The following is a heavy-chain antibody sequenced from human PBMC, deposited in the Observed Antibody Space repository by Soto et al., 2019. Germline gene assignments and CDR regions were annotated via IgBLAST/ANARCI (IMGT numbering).Heavy chain of an antibody. D-gene: IGHD5-18*01. CDR1: GFTFNSYA. CDR3: ATNSYGYVATYYFDY. CDR2: ISYDASTK. Sequence: QVQLVESGGGVVQPGRSLRLSCAASGFTFNSYAMHRVRQAPGKGLEWVAVISYDASTKYYADSVKGRFTISRDNSKNTLYLQMNSLRAEDTAVYYCATNSYGYVATYYFDYWGQGTLVTVSS. J-gene: IGHJ4*02. V-gene: IGHV3-30*03.